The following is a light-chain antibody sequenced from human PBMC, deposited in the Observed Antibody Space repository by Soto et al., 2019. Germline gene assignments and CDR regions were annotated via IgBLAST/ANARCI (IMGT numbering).Light chain of an antibody. Sequence: EIVMTQAPATLSVSTGERATLSCRASQSVSSNLAWYQQKPGQAPRLLIYGASTRATGISARFSGSRSGTEFTLTISSLQSEDFAFYYCQQYNNWPPTFGQGTRLELQ. J-gene: IGKJ5*01. CDR1: QSVSSN. CDR2: GAS. CDR3: QQYNNWPPT. V-gene: IGKV3-15*01.